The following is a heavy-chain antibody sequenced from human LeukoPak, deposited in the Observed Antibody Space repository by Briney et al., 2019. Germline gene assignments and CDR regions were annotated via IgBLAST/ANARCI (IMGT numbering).Heavy chain of an antibody. J-gene: IGHJ4*02. V-gene: IGHV1-69*05. Sequence: ASVKVSCKASGGTSSSYAISWVRQAPGQGLEWMGGIIPIFGTANYAQKFQGRVTITTDESTSTAYVELSSLRSEDTAVYYCARGEDSSGSGYWGQGTLVTVSS. CDR3: ARGEDSSGSGY. D-gene: IGHD6-19*01. CDR1: GGTSSSYA. CDR2: IIPIFGTA.